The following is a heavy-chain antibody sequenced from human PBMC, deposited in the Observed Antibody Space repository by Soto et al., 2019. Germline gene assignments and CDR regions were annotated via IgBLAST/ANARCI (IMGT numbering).Heavy chain of an antibody. CDR2: ISSSSSYI. CDR3: ASHHDYGPSPPDY. CDR1: GFTFSSYS. V-gene: IGHV3-21*01. Sequence: GGSLRLSCAASGFTFSSYSMNWVRQAPGKGLEWVSSISSSSSYIYYADSVKGRFTISRDNAKNSLYLQMNSLRAEDTAVYYCASHHDYGPSPPDYWGQGTLVTVSS. D-gene: IGHD4-17*01. J-gene: IGHJ4*02.